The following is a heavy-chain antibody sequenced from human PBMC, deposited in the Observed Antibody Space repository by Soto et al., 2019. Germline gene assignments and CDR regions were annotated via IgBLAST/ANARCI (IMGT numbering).Heavy chain of an antibody. CDR3: ARDHLFAGHDY. Sequence: GGSLRLSCAASGFSFSSYAVSWVRQAPGKGLEWVSGISGSGGTTYYADSVKGRFTISRDNSKNTLYLQMNSLRSDDTAVYYCARDHLFAGHDYWGQGTLVTVSS. V-gene: IGHV3-23*01. CDR1: GFSFSSYA. J-gene: IGHJ4*02. CDR2: ISGSGGTT.